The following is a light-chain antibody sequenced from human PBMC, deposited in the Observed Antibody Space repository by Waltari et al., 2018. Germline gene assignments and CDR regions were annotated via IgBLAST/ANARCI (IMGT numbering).Light chain of an antibody. CDR3: QQRSNWPRT. CDR1: QSVSSY. J-gene: IGKJ1*01. CDR2: DAS. V-gene: IGKV3-11*01. Sequence: EIVLTQSPATLSLSPGERATLSCRASQSVSSYLAWYQQKPDQAPRLLIYDASNRATGIPARFSGSGSGTDFTLTISSLEPEEFAVYYCQQRSNWPRTFGQGTKVEIK.